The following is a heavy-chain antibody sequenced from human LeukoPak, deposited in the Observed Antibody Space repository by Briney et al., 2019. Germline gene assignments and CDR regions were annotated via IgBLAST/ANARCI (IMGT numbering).Heavy chain of an antibody. Sequence: PSETLSLTCTVSGDSISSGSYYWSWIRQPAGKGLEWIGRIYTSGSTNYNPSLKSRVTISVDTSKNQFSLKLSSATAADTAVYYCAIGSLDYSFDYWGQGTLVTVSS. CDR3: AIGSLDYSFDY. D-gene: IGHD1-26*01. V-gene: IGHV4-61*02. CDR1: GDSISSGSYY. CDR2: IYTSGST. J-gene: IGHJ4*02.